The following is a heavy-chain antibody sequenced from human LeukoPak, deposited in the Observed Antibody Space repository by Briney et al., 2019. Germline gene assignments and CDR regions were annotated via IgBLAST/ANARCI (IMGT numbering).Heavy chain of an antibody. CDR1: GGSFSGYY. J-gene: IGHJ4*02. D-gene: IGHD3-10*01. Sequence: SKTLSLTCAVYGGSFSGYYWSWIRQPPGKGLEWIGEINHSGSTNYNPSLKSRVTISVDTSKNQFSLKLSSVTAADTAVYYCARRRGSYYYGSGIDYWGQGTLVTVSS. CDR2: INHSGST. CDR3: ARRRGSYYYGSGIDY. V-gene: IGHV4-34*01.